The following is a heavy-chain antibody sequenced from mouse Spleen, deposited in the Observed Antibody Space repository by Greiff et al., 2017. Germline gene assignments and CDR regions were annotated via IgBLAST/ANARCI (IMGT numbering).Heavy chain of an antibody. D-gene: IGHD1-1*01. V-gene: IGHV1-61*01. J-gene: IGHJ2*01. Sequence: VQLQQPGAELVRPGSSVKLSCKASGYTFTSYWMDWVRLRPGQGLEWIGNIYPSDSETHYNQKFKDKATLTVDKSSSTAYLQLSRLTSEDSAVYDCAREGTTVVATSSFDYWGQGTTLTGSS. CDR1: GYTFTSYW. CDR2: IYPSDSET. CDR3: AREGTTVVATSSFDY.